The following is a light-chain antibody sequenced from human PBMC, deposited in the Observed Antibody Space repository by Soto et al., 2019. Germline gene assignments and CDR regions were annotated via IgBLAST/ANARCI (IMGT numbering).Light chain of an antibody. CDR3: QQYNNWWT. J-gene: IGKJ1*01. V-gene: IGKV3-15*01. CDR2: DTS. Sequence: ILLTQSPATLSLSPGERVTLSCRASQSLNSNLAWYQQRPGQAPSRLIYDTSTRATGIPARFSGSGSGTEFTLIISSPQSEDFAVYYCQQYNNWWTFGQGTKVEIK. CDR1: QSLNSN.